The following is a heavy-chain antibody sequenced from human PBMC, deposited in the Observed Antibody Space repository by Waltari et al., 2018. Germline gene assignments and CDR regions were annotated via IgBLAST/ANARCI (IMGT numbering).Heavy chain of an antibody. CDR1: GGPINTYY. J-gene: IGHJ6*02. CDR2: IYYSGST. D-gene: IGHD3-3*01. Sequence: QVQLQESGPGLVKPSETLSLTCTVSGGPINTYYWSWLTPPPGKGLEWIGYIYYSGSTNYNPSLKSRVTVSIDTSKNQFSLKLSSVTAADTAVYYCARVSSFRFSGGMDVWGQGTTVTVSS. V-gene: IGHV4-59*01. CDR3: ARVSSFRFSGGMDV.